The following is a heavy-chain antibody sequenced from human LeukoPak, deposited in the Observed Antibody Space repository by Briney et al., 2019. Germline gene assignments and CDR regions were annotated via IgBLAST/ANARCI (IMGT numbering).Heavy chain of an antibody. Sequence: GGSLRLSCAASGFTFSNYAMSWVRQAPGKGLEWVSVISGSGGITYYEDSVKGRFTISRDNSKNTLYLQMTSLRADDTAIYYRAKDAAAAGSAYYFEYWGQGTLVTVSS. CDR2: ISGSGGIT. D-gene: IGHD6-13*01. CDR3: AKDAAAAGSAYYFEY. CDR1: GFTFSNYA. V-gene: IGHV3-23*01. J-gene: IGHJ4*02.